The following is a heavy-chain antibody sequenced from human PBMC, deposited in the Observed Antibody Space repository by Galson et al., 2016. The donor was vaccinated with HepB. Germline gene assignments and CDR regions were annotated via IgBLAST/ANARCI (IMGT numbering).Heavy chain of an antibody. D-gene: IGHD3-22*01. CDR1: GFTFKNYN. Sequence: SLRLSCAASGFTFKNYNMNWVRQAPGKGPEWVAYVTDSATTIYYADSVRGRFIISRDNANSSLYLQMNSLRDEGTALYYCVRLERGVAVGGYFRGWYFDLWGRGTLVTVSS. J-gene: IGHJ2*01. CDR2: VTDSATTI. V-gene: IGHV3-48*02. CDR3: VRLERGVAVGGYFRGWYFDL.